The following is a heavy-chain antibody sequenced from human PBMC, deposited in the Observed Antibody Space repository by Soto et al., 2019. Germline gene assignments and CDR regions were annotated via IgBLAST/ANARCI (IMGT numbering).Heavy chain of an antibody. V-gene: IGHV3-11*01. CDR3: ARAIPELTGTLDV. CDR1: GFTFSDYY. D-gene: IGHD1-20*01. J-gene: IGHJ6*02. CDR2: ISSSGSTI. Sequence: LRLSCSASGFTFSDYYMTWIRQAPGKGLEWVSYISSSGSTIYYADSVKGRFTISRDNAKNSLYLRMNSLRAEDTAVYYCARAIPELTGTLDVWGQGTSVTVS.